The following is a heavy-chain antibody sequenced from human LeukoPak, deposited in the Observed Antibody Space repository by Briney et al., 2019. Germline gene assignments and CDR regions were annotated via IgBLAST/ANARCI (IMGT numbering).Heavy chain of an antibody. V-gene: IGHV1-2*02. J-gene: IGHJ4*02. CDR3: ARGSWFGDLLYAQPAYYFDY. D-gene: IGHD3-10*01. CDR1: GYTFTDYY. Sequence: ASVKVSCKASGYTFTDYYIHWVRHAPGQGLEWMGCIIPHSGGTNYAQNFQDRVTMTRDTSISTAYMDLSRLRSDDTAVYYCARGSWFGDLLYAQPAYYFDYWGQGTLVTVSS. CDR2: IIPHSGGT.